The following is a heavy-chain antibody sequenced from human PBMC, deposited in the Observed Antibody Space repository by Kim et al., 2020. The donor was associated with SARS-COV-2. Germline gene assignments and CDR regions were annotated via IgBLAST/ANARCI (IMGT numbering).Heavy chain of an antibody. D-gene: IGHD3-9*01. CDR2: IYYSGST. Sequence: SETLSLTCTVSGGSISSYYWSWIRQPPGKGLEWIGYIYYSGSTNYNPSLKSRVTISVDTSKNQFSLKLSSVTAADTAVYYCARDHYDILTGYYGMDVWGQGTTVTVSS. CDR1: GGSISSYY. J-gene: IGHJ6*02. CDR3: ARDHYDILTGYYGMDV. V-gene: IGHV4-59*01.